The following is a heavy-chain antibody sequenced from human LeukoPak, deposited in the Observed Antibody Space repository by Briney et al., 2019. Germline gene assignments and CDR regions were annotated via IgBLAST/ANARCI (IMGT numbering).Heavy chain of an antibody. CDR2: VYSDGST. V-gene: IGHV3-53*04. J-gene: IGHJ6*02. CDR1: GPSVSSTY. CDR3: ARESLPARRSMDV. Sequence: GGSLRLSCAASGPSVSSTYMTWVRQDPGKGLEWFSVVYSDGSTYYADSVKGRFTISRHRSKNILYLQMNSLRLADTAVYYCARESLPARRSMDVWGQGTTVTVSS. D-gene: IGHD1-14*01.